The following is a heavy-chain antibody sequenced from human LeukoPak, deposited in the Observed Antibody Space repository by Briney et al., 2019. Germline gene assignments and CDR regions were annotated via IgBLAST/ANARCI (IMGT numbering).Heavy chain of an antibody. CDR3: ARSGSSGWYALNWFDP. CDR2: IYSSGST. D-gene: IGHD6-19*01. Sequence: KPSETLSLTCNVSGVSISSSSYYWGWIRQPPGKGLEWIGSIYSSGSTYYNSSLKSRVTISIDTSKNQVSLKMSSVTAADTAVYYCARSGSSGWYALNWFDPWGQGTLVTVSS. CDR1: GVSISSSSYY. V-gene: IGHV4-39*01. J-gene: IGHJ5*02.